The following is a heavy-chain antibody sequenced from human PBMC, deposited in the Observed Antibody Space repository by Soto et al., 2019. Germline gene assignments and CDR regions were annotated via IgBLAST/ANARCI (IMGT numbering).Heavy chain of an antibody. D-gene: IGHD3-10*01. CDR1: GCSINTYY. CDR3: ARLSVRYYGSGSYAFDI. Sequence: LDTLSLPFSSSGCSINTYYWSGIRQPPGKGQESIGYIYYRRSTNYNPSIKSRGTTTVNTSKNQFSMTLSNVTAADTAVYYCARLSVRYYGSGSYAFDIWGQGTMVT. V-gene: IGHV4-59*08. J-gene: IGHJ3*02. CDR2: IYYRRST.